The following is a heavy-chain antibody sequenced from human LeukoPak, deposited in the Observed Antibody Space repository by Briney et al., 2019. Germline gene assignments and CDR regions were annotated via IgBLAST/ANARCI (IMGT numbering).Heavy chain of an antibody. CDR2: IIPIFGTA. CDR3: ARVREAIFEFDY. D-gene: IGHD3-3*01. CDR1: GGTFSSYA. Sequence: ASVKASCKASGGTFSSYAISWVRQAPGQGLEWMGGIIPIFGTANYAQKFQGRVTITADESTSTAYMELSSLRSEDTAVYYCARVREAIFEFDYWGQGTLVTVSS. J-gene: IGHJ4*02. V-gene: IGHV1-69*13.